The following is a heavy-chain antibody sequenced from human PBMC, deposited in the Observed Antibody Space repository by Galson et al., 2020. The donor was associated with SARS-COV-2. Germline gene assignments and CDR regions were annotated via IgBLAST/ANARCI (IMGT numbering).Heavy chain of an antibody. V-gene: IGHV4-34*01. J-gene: IGHJ3*01. CDR2: INHSGST. Sequence: LETLSLTCAVYGGSFSGYYWSWIRQPPGKGLEWIGEINHSGSTNYNPSLKSRVTISVDTSKNQFSLKLSSVTAADTAVYYCATNLVSFDYGGNSHAFDFWGQGTMVTVSS. CDR1: GGSFSGYY. CDR3: ATNLVSFDYGGNSHAFDF. D-gene: IGHD4-17*01.